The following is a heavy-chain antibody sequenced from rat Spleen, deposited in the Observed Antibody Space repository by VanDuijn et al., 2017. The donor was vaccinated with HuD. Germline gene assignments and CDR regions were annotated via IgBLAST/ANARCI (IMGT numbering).Heavy chain of an antibody. CDR2: INYDGSST. CDR1: GFIFSDHY. J-gene: IGHJ2*01. CDR3: TRGTYFRH. Sequence: EVQLVESDGGLVQPGRSLKLSCAASGFIFSDHYVAWVRQAPTKGLEWVATINYDGSSTYYRDSVKGRFTISRDNAKSTLYLQMNNLRSEDTATYYCTRGTYFRHWGQGVMVTVSS. D-gene: IGHD4-6*01. V-gene: IGHV5-29*01.